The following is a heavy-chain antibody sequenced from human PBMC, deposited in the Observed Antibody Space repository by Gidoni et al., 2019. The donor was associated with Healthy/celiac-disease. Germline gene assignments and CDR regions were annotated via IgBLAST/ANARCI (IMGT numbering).Heavy chain of an antibody. J-gene: IGHJ4*02. CDR3: ARNYDYHRDEYYFDY. V-gene: IGHV3-33*01. Sequence: QVQLVESGGGVVQPGRSLRLSCAASVFTFSSYGMHWVRQAPGTGLEWVAVIWYDGSNKYYADSVKGRFTISRDNSKNTLYLQMNSLRAEDTAVYYCARNYDYHRDEYYFDYWGQGTLVTVSS. D-gene: IGHD3-16*01. CDR1: VFTFSSYG. CDR2: IWYDGSNK.